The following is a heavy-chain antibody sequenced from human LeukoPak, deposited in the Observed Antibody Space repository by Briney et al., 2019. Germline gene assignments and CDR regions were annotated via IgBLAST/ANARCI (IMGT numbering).Heavy chain of an antibody. CDR3: AKDIFRAFSGWAFDY. D-gene: IGHD6-19*01. Sequence: GGSLRLSCAASGFTFDDYTMHWVRQAPGKGLEWVTLISWDGGSTYYADSVKGRFTISRDNSKSSLYLQMNSLRTEDTALYYCAKDIFRAFSGWAFDYWAGEPWSPSPQ. CDR2: ISWDGGST. V-gene: IGHV3-43*01. J-gene: IGHJ4*02. CDR1: GFTFDDYT.